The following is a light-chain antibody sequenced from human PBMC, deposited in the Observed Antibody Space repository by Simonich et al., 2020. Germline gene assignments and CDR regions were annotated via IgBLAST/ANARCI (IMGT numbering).Light chain of an antibody. CDR2: AAS. J-gene: IGKJ3*01. CDR3: LQDYNYPV. Sequence: DIQMTQSPSSVYASVGDRVTINCRASQGISSWLAWYQQTPGKAPKLLIYAASRLQSVVPSRLRGSGSGTDCTLTISSLQPEDFATYYCLQDYNYPVFGPGTKVDIK. CDR1: QGISSW. V-gene: IGKV1-12*01.